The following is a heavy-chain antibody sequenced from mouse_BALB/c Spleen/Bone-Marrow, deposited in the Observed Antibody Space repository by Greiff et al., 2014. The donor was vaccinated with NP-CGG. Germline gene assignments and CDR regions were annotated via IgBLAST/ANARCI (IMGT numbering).Heavy chain of an antibody. CDR3: ARTEVRRGYYAMDY. CDR2: INPDSSTI. D-gene: IGHD2-14*01. V-gene: IGHV4-1*02. J-gene: IGHJ4*01. CDR1: GFGFSRYW. Sequence: DVQLVESGGGLVQPGGSLKLSCAASGFGFSRYWMSWVRQAPGKGLEWIGEINPDSSTINYTPSLKDKFIISRDNAKNTLHLQMSKVRSEDTALYYCARTEVRRGYYAMDYWGQGTSVTVSS.